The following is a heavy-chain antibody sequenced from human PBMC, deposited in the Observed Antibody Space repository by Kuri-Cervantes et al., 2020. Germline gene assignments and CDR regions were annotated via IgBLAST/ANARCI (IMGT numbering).Heavy chain of an antibody. CDR3: ARVWGAYCGGDCYSSNDY. J-gene: IGHJ4*02. CDR2: IYSGGST. D-gene: IGHD2-21*02. Sequence: GESLKISCAASGFTVSSNYMSWVRQAPGKGLEWVSVIYSGGSTYYADSVKGRFTISRDNSKNTLYLQMNSLRAEDTAVYYCARVWGAYCGGDCYSSNDYWGQGTLVTVSS. V-gene: IGHV3-53*01. CDR1: GFTVSSNY.